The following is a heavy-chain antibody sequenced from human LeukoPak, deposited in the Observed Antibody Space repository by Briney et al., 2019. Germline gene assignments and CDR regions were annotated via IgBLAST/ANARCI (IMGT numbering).Heavy chain of an antibody. CDR1: GVSISSSNSY. CDR3: ARASYSYDISGWVPFDY. CDR2: IYYSGNT. V-gene: IGHV4-39*01. D-gene: IGHD3-22*01. J-gene: IGHJ4*02. Sequence: PSETLSLTCTVSGVSISSSNSYWGWIRQPPGKGLERIGSIYYSGNTYYNASLKSQVSISIDTSKNQFSLRLTSVTAADTAVYYCARASYSYDISGWVPFDYWGQGTLVTVSS.